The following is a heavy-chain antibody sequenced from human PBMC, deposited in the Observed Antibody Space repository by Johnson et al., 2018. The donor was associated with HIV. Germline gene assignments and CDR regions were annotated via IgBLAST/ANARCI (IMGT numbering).Heavy chain of an antibody. J-gene: IGHJ3*02. D-gene: IGHD1-26*01. V-gene: IGHV3-23*04. Sequence: MQFVESGGGLVQPGRSLRLSCAASGFTFSSYAMSWVRQAPGKGLEWVSAISGSGGSTYYADSVKGRFTISRDNSKNTLYLQMGSLRAEDMAVYYCAREGVGVNAFDIWGQGTMVTVSS. CDR1: GFTFSSYA. CDR3: AREGVGVNAFDI. CDR2: ISGSGGST.